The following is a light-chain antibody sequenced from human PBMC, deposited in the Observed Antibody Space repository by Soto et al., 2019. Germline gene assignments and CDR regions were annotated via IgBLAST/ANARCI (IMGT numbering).Light chain of an antibody. CDR2: KAS. J-gene: IGKJ1*01. V-gene: IGKV1-5*03. CDR3: QQYNSYSPT. Sequence: DIQMTQSPSTLSASVGERVTITCRASQSISTWLAWYQQEPGKAPKLLIHKASSLQSGVPSRFSGSGSATDFTLTISSLHPDDFATYYCQQYNSYSPTFGQGTRVEIK. CDR1: QSISTW.